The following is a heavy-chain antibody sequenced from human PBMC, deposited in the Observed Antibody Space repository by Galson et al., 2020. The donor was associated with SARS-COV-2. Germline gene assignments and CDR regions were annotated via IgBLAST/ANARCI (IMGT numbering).Heavy chain of an antibody. Sequence: GGSLRLSCAASGFTFSSYWMHWVRQAPGKGLVWVSRINSDGSSTSNADSVKGRFTISRDNAKNTLYLQMNSLRAEDTAVYYCARASPFWHFDLWGRGTLVTVSS. CDR3: ARASPFWHFDL. CDR1: GFTFSSYW. V-gene: IGHV3-74*01. D-gene: IGHD3-16*01. J-gene: IGHJ2*01. CDR2: INSDGSST.